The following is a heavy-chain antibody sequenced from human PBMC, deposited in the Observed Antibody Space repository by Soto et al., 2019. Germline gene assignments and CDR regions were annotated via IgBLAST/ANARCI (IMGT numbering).Heavy chain of an antibody. J-gene: IGHJ4*02. V-gene: IGHV4-34*01. CDR3: ARGRRGYSYGSDY. D-gene: IGHD5-18*01. CDR1: YGSCKGYN. CDR2: INHSGST. Sequence: PSETLSLTYTVSYGSCKGYNRSWIRHPPGKGLEWIGEINHSGSTNYNPSLKSRVTISVDTSKNQFSLKLSSVTAADTAVYYCARGRRGYSYGSDYWGQGTLVTVSS.